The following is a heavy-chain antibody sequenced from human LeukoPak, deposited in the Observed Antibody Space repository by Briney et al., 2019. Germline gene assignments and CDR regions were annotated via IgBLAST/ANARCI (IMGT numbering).Heavy chain of an antibody. Sequence: GGFLRLSCAASGFTFSSYWMSWVRQAPGKGLEWVANIKQDGSEKYYVDSVKGRFTISRDNAKNSLYLQMNSLRAEDTAVHYCAREVRIAVAGTNWFDPWGQGTLVTVSS. V-gene: IGHV3-7*01. CDR3: AREVRIAVAGTNWFDP. J-gene: IGHJ5*02. CDR2: IKQDGSEK. D-gene: IGHD6-19*01. CDR1: GFTFSSYW.